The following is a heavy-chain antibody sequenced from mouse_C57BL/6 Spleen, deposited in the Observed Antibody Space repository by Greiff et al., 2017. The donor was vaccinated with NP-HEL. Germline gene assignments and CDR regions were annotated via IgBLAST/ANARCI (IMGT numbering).Heavy chain of an antibody. CDR1: GYTFTDYY. J-gene: IGHJ3*01. CDR2: INPNNGGT. V-gene: IGHV1-26*01. D-gene: IGHD2-5*01. Sequence: EVQLQQSGPELVKPGASVKISCKASGYTFTDYYMNWVKQSHGKSLEWIGDINPNNGGTSYNQKFKGKATLTVDKSSSTAYMELRSLTSDDSAVYYCARGGPYYSNFDWFAYWGQGTLVTVSA. CDR3: ARGGPYYSNFDWFAY.